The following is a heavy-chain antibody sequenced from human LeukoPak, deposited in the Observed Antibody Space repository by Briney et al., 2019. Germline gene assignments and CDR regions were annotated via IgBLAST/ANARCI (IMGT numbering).Heavy chain of an antibody. Sequence: SETLSLTCTVSGGSISSYYWSWIRQPPGKGLEWIGYIYFSGSTNYNPSLKSRVTISVDTSKNQFSLKLSSVTAADTAVYYCARGAYYYYMDVWGKGTTVTVSS. CDR1: GGSISSYY. CDR2: IYFSGST. V-gene: IGHV4-59*01. CDR3: ARGAYYYYMDV. J-gene: IGHJ6*03.